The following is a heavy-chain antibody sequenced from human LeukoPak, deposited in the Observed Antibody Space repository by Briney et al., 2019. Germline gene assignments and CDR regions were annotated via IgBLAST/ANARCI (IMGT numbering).Heavy chain of an antibody. Sequence: GGSLRLSCGASGFTFDDYGMSRVRQAPGKGLEWVSGINWNGGSTGYADSVKGRFTISRDNAKNPLYLQMNSLRAEDTALYYCARGARGVSGYYFDFWGQGTLVTVSS. D-gene: IGHD3-10*01. J-gene: IGHJ4*02. CDR1: GFTFDDYG. CDR3: ARGARGVSGYYFDF. V-gene: IGHV3-20*04. CDR2: INWNGGST.